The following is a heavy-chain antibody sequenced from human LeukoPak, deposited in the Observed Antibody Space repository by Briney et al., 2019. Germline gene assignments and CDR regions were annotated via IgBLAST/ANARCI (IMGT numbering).Heavy chain of an antibody. CDR1: GFTFGSYG. D-gene: IGHD2-21*01. CDR3: VRMSYDYGVY. CDR2: ITPDGTIT. J-gene: IGHJ4*02. V-gene: IGHV3-74*01. Sequence: PGGSLRLSCAASGFTFGSYGMHWVRQAPGKGLVWVSRITPDGTITTYADSVKGRFTISRDNAKNTLYLQMNSLGAEDTAVYYCVRMSYDYGVYWGQGTLVTVSS.